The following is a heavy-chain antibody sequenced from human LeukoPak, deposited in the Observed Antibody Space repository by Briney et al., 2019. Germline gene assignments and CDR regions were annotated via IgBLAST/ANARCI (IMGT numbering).Heavy chain of an antibody. J-gene: IGHJ5*02. D-gene: IGHD2-8*01. CDR1: GYTFTSYG. CDR2: ISAYNGNT. V-gene: IGHV1-18*01. Sequence: ASVKVPCKASGYTFTSYGISWVRQAPGQGLEWMGWISAYNGNTNYAQKLQGRVTMTTDTSTSTAYMELSRLRSDDTAVYYCARDPYCTNGVCYSSSGFDPWGQGTLVTVSS. CDR3: ARDPYCTNGVCYSSSGFDP.